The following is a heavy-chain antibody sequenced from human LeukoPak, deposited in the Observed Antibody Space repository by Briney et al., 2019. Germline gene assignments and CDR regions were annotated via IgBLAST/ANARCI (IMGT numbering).Heavy chain of an antibody. CDR2: IIPILGIA. Sequence: SVKVSCKASGGTFSSYAISWVRQAPGQGLEWMGRIIPILGIANYAQKFQGRVTMTRDTSISTAYMELSRLRSDDTAVYYCAREGSTSSTSYAVIDIWGQGTMVTVSS. D-gene: IGHD2-2*01. CDR1: GGTFSSYA. CDR3: AREGSTSSTSYAVIDI. V-gene: IGHV1-69*04. J-gene: IGHJ3*02.